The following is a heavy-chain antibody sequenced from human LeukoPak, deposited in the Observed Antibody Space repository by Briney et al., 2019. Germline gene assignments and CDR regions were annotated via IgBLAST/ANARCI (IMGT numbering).Heavy chain of an antibody. D-gene: IGHD6-19*01. CDR2: IIPILGIA. CDR3: ARVQYSSGWPDYYYGMDV. V-gene: IGHV1-69*04. CDR1: GGTFSSYA. Sequence: SVKVSCKASGGTFSSYAISWVRQAPGQGLEWMGRIIPILGIANYAQKFQGRVTITADKSASTAYMELSSLRSEDTAVYYCARVQYSSGWPDYYYGMDVWGQGTMVTVSS. J-gene: IGHJ6*02.